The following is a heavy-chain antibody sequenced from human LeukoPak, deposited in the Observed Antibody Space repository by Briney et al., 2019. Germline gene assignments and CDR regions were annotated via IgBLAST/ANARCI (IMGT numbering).Heavy chain of an antibody. CDR2: IKSKTDGGTT. J-gene: IGHJ5*02. D-gene: IGHD3-22*01. CDR1: GFTFSNAW. CDR3: TTDSYDSSGFWFDP. V-gene: IGHV3-15*01. Sequence: GGSLRLSCAASGFTFSNAWMSWVRQAPGKGLEWVGRIKSKTDGGTTDYAAPVKGRFTISTYDSKNTLYLQMNSLKTEDTAVYYCTTDSYDSSGFWFDPWGQGTLVTVSS.